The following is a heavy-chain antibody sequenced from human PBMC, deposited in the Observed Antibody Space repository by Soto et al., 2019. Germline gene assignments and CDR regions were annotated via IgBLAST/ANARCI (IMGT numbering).Heavy chain of an antibody. CDR3: ARDRADYYGSGSYFDP. D-gene: IGHD3-10*01. Sequence: QVQLQQSGPGLVKPSQTLSLTCAISGDSVSNNSAAWNWIRQSPSRGLEWLGRTYYRSKWYNYYAVSVKSRITIHPDTSKNQLSLQLNSVTPYDTAVYYCARDRADYYGSGSYFDPWGQGTLVTVSS. V-gene: IGHV6-1*01. J-gene: IGHJ5*02. CDR2: TYYRSKWYN. CDR1: GDSVSNNSAA.